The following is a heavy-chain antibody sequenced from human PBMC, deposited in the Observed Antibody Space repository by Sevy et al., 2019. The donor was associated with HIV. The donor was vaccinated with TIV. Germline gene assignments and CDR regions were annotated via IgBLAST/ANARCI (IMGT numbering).Heavy chain of an antibody. CDR2: INHNSGCT. Sequence: ASVKVSCKASGYTFTGYYMHWVRQAPGQGLEWMGRINHNSGCTNYAQKFQGRVTMTRDTSISTAYMVLSRLRSDDTAVYYCARDQSTPGTTGYDAFDIWGQGTMVTVSS. CDR1: GYTFTGYY. D-gene: IGHD1-1*01. CDR3: ARDQSTPGTTGYDAFDI. J-gene: IGHJ3*02. V-gene: IGHV1-2*06.